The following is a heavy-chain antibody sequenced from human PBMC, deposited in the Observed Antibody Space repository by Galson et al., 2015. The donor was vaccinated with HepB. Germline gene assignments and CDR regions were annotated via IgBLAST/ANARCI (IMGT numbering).Heavy chain of an antibody. J-gene: IGHJ3*02. CDR1: GFTFSSYA. D-gene: IGHD2-2*02. V-gene: IGHV3-23*01. Sequence: SLRLSCAASGFTFSSYAMSWVRQAPGKGLEWVSAISGSGGSTYYADSVKGRFTISRDNSKNTLYLQMNSLRAEDTAVYYCASQYCSRSTCYTDAFDIWGQGTMVIVSS. CDR2: ISGSGGST. CDR3: ASQYCSRSTCYTDAFDI.